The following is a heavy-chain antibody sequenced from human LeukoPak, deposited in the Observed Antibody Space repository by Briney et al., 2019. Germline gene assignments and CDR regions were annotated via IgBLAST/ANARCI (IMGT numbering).Heavy chain of an antibody. V-gene: IGHV4-34*01. D-gene: IGHD6-19*01. CDR1: GGSFSGYY. J-gene: IGHJ4*02. CDR2: INHSGST. CDR3: VRSGWYAYFDY. Sequence: SETLSLTCAVYGGSFSGYYWSWIRQPPGKGLEWIGEINHSGSTNYNPSLKSRVTISVDTSKNQFSLKLSSVTAADTAVYYCVRSGWYAYFDYWGQGTLVTVSS.